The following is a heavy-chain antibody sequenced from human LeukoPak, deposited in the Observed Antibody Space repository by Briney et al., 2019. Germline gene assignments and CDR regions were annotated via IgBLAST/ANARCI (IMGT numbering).Heavy chain of an antibody. J-gene: IGHJ4*02. Sequence: SETLSLTCTVPGGSISSGDYYWSWIRQPPGKGLEWIGYIYYSGSTYYNPSLKSRVTISVDTSKNQFSLKLSSVTAADTAVYYCASARGYSYGLEDYWGQGTLVTVSS. CDR2: IYYSGST. CDR3: ASARGYSYGLEDY. V-gene: IGHV4-30-4*01. D-gene: IGHD5-18*01. CDR1: GGSISSGDYY.